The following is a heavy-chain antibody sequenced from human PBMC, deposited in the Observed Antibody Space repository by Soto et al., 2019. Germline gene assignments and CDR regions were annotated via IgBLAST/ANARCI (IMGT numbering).Heavy chain of an antibody. V-gene: IGHV3-74*01. Sequence: GGSLRLSCAASGFTVGSYAMTWVRQAPGKGLVWVSRINSDGSSTSYADSVKGRFTISRDNAKNTLYLQMNSLRAEDAAVYYCARGRLYGGYYYYYMDVWGKGTTVTVSS. CDR3: ARGRLYGGYYYYYMDV. CDR2: INSDGSST. J-gene: IGHJ6*03. CDR1: GFTVGSYA. D-gene: IGHD2-15*01.